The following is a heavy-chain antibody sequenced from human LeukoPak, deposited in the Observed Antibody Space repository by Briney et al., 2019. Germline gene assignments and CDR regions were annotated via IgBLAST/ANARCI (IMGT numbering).Heavy chain of an antibody. CDR3: ASGDSYCGGDCYY. CDR2: ISSSSSYI. J-gene: IGHJ4*02. D-gene: IGHD2-21*02. V-gene: IGHV3-21*01. Sequence: GSLRLSCAASGFTFSSYSMNWVRQAPGKGLEWVSSISSSSSYIYYADSVKGRFTISRDNAKNSLYLQMNSLRAEDTAVYYCASGDSYCGGDCYYWGQGTLVTVSS. CDR1: GFTFSSYS.